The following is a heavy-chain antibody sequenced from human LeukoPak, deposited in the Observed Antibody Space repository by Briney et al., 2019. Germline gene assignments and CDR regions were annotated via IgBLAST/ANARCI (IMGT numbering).Heavy chain of an antibody. D-gene: IGHD3-3*01. CDR3: AREQTQPAAFLDY. V-gene: IGHV4-59*12. CDR1: GGSISSYY. Sequence: SETLSLTCTVSGGSISSYYWSWIRQPPGKGLEWIGYIYYSGSTNYNPSLKSRVTISVDTSKNQFSLKLSSVTAADTAVYYCAREQTQPAAFLDYWGQGTLVTVSS. CDR2: IYYSGST. J-gene: IGHJ4*02.